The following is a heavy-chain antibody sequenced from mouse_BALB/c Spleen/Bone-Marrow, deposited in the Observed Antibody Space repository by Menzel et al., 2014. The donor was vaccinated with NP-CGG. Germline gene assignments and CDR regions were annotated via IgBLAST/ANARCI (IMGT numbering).Heavy chain of an antibody. Sequence: VKLMESGAELVRPGTSVKVSCKASGYAFTNCWIEWIKQRPGQGLEWIGVINPGSGGINYNEKLKGKATLTADKSSSTAYMQLSSLTSDDSAVYFCARELVRGMDYWGQGTSVTVSS. J-gene: IGHJ4*01. CDR1: GYAFTNCW. V-gene: IGHV1-54*01. CDR2: INPGSGGI. CDR3: ARELVRGMDY. D-gene: IGHD1-1*01.